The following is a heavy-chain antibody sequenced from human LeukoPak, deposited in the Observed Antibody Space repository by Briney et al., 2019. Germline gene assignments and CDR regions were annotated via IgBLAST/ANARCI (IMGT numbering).Heavy chain of an antibody. V-gene: IGHV4-4*07. CDR1: GGSISSYY. CDR3: ARVLNYYGSGSYYSYFDY. CDR2: IYTSGST. Sequence: SETLSLTCTVSGGSISSYYWSWIRQPAGKGLEWIGRIYTSGSTNYNASLKSRVSISVDRSKNQFSLKLSSVTAADPAVYYCARVLNYYGSGSYYSYFDYWAREPWSPSPQ. D-gene: IGHD3-10*01. J-gene: IGHJ4*02.